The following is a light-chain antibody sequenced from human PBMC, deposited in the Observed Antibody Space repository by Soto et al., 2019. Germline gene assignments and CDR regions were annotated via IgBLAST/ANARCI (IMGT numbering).Light chain of an antibody. CDR2: DDS. J-gene: IGLJ2*01. V-gene: IGLV3-21*02. CDR1: NIGGRS. Sequence: SYELTQPPSVSVARGQTARLTCGGNNIGGRSVHWYQQKPGQAPVMVVYDDSDRPSGIPERFSGSNSGNTATLVISRVEGGDEADYYCQVWDTDSHHLFGGGTKLTVL. CDR3: QVWDTDSHHL.